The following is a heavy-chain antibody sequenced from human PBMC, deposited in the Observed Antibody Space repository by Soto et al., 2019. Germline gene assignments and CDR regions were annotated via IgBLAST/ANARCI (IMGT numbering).Heavy chain of an antibody. CDR2: VFYTGRA. Sequence: SETLSLTCTVSGGSLGSYYCSWIRQPPWKGLEWIGYVFYTGRANYNASLKSRVSISLDTSNYQFSLKLSSVTAADTAVYYCERDGDGRMTKNPHYYKGMDVWGPGTTVAVSS. D-gene: IGHD3-10*01. J-gene: IGHJ6*02. CDR3: ERDGDGRMTKNPHYYKGMDV. CDR1: GGSLGSYY. V-gene: IGHV4-59*01.